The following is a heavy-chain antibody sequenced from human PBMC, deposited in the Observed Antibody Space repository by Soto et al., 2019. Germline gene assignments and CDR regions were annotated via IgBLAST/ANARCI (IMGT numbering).Heavy chain of an antibody. CDR3: ARTYYDILTGHINGFYGMDV. D-gene: IGHD3-9*01. Sequence: GESLKISCQGSGYSFTSSWISWVRQMPGKGLEWMGKIDPSDSYTNYSPSFQGHVTISADKSISTAYLQWSSLKASDTAMYYCARTYYDILTGHINGFYGMDVWGQGTTVTVSS. CDR1: GYSFTSSW. J-gene: IGHJ6*02. V-gene: IGHV5-10-1*01. CDR2: IDPSDSYT.